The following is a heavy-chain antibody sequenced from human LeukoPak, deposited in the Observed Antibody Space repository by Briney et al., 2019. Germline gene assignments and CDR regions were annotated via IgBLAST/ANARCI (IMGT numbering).Heavy chain of an antibody. CDR2: IRYDGRNK. D-gene: IGHD1-26*01. J-gene: IGHJ4*02. CDR1: GFTFSSYV. Sequence: PGGSLRLSCSASGFTFSSYVMHWVRQAPAKGLEWVAFIRYDGRNKYDPDSVKGRFTISIDNFKNTLYLEVNSFRPEDRAIYYCAKDRRGSYWEGRFEYWGQSPLVTVSS. V-gene: IGHV3-30*02. CDR3: AKDRRGSYWEGRFEY.